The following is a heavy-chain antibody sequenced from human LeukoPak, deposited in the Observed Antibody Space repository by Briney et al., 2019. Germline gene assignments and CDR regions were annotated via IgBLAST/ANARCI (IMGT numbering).Heavy chain of an antibody. Sequence: SGPTLLKPTQPLTLTCTLSGFSLRTSGVGGGWIRQPPGKALEWLALIYWDDDKRYNPSLKSRLTITKDTSKNQVVLTMTNMDPVDTATYYCAHNLWGRYFDYWGQGTLVTVSS. J-gene: IGHJ4*02. CDR3: AHNLWGRYFDY. CDR1: GFSLRTSGVG. D-gene: IGHD7-27*01. V-gene: IGHV2-5*02. CDR2: IYWDDDK.